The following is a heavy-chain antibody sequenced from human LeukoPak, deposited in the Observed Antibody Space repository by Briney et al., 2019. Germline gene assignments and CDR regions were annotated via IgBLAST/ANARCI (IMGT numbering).Heavy chain of an antibody. V-gene: IGHV3-33*01. J-gene: IGHJ4*02. D-gene: IGHD3-16*01. CDR2: MWYDGSKQ. CDR1: GFSFSSYG. Sequence: PGGSLKLSCAAYGFSFSSYGFHWVRQAPGKGLEWVAVMWYDGSKQYYADSVKGRFTISRDNSKNAFYLQMNSLRVEDTSLYYCVRDPGTSSYYFDSWGQGTLVTVSS. CDR3: VRDPGTSSYYFDS.